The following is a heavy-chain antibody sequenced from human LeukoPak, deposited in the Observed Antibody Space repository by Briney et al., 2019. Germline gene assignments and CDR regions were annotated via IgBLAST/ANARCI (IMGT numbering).Heavy chain of an antibody. D-gene: IGHD5-12*01. V-gene: IGHV3-23*01. CDR3: ARGPSGYHNA. J-gene: IGHJ4*02. CDR2: ISGSGGST. Sequence: GGSLRLSCAASGFTFSSYGMSWVRQAPGKGLEWVSAISGSGGSTYYADSVKGRFTISRDNSKNTLYLQMNSLRAEDTAVYYCARGPSGYHNAGGQGTLVTVSS. CDR1: GFTFSSYG.